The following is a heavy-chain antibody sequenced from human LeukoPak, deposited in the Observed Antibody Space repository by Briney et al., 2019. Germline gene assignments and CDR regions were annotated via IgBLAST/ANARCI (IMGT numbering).Heavy chain of an antibody. CDR2: IIPIFGTA. CDR3: ARDLITIFGNHDGPYYYYMDV. Sequence: VASVKVSCKASGGTFSSYAISWVRQAPGQGLEWMGGIIPIFGTANYAQKFQGRVTITADKSTSTAYMELSSLRSEDTAVYYCARDLITIFGNHDGPYYYYMDVWGKGTTVTVSS. CDR1: GGTFSSYA. J-gene: IGHJ6*03. D-gene: IGHD3-3*01. V-gene: IGHV1-69*06.